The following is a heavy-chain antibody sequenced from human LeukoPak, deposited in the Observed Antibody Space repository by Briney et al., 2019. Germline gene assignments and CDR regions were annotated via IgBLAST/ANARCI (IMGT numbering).Heavy chain of an antibody. V-gene: IGHV4-59*12. J-gene: IGHJ6*02. CDR3: ARAQKYYYDSSGALDYYYGMDV. D-gene: IGHD3-22*01. CDR2: ISYSGTT. Sequence: PSETLSLTCTVSGGSISGYYWSWIRQPPGKGLEWIGYISYSGTTNYNPSLKSRVTISEDTSKNHFSLRLSSVTAADTAVYYCARAQKYYYDSSGALDYYYGMDVWGQGTTVTVSS. CDR1: GGSISGYY.